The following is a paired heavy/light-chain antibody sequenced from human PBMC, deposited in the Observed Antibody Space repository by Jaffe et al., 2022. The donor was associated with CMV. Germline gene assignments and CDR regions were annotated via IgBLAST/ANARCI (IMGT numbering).Light chain of an antibody. V-gene: IGLV2-11*01. CDR2: DVS. J-gene: IGLJ2*01. CDR3: CSYAGTYVV. Sequence: QSALTQPRSVSGSPGQSVTISCTGTSSDVGAYKYVSWYQQHPGKAPQLMIYDVSKRPSGVPDRFSGSKSGNTASLTISGLQAEDEANYYCCSYAGTYVVFGGGTKLTVL. CDR1: SSDVGAYKY.
Heavy chain of an antibody. CDR1: GFTFSSYS. CDR3: TRDGSGYGSGTWVSEVYGYYIDY. D-gene: IGHD3-10*01. V-gene: IGHV3-21*01. CDR2: ISGSSRFL. Sequence: EVQLVESGGGLVKPGGSLRLSCAASGFTFSSYSMNWVRQAPGKGLEWVSSISGSSRFLYYADSVKGRFTISRDNAKNSLYLQMNSLRAEDTAVYYCTRDGSGYGSGTWVSEVYGYYIDYWGQGTLVTVSS. J-gene: IGHJ4*02.